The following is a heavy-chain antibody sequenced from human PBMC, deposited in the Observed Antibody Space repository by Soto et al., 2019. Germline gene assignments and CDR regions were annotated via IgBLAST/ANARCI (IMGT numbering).Heavy chain of an antibody. CDR2: INPSGGST. CDR3: ARDFEIAAAGMVFDY. CDR1: GYTFTSYY. D-gene: IGHD6-13*01. V-gene: IGHV1-46*01. Sequence: GASVKVSCKASGYTFTSYYMHWVRQAPGQGLEWMGIINPSGGSTSYAQKFQGRVTMTRDTSTSTVYMELSSLRSEDTAVYYCARDFEIAAAGMVFDYWGQGTLVTVSS. J-gene: IGHJ4*02.